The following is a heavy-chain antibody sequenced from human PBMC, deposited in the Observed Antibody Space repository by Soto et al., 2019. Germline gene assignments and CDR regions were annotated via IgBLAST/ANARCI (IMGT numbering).Heavy chain of an antibody. D-gene: IGHD3-22*01. V-gene: IGHV3-23*01. Sequence: GGSLRLSCAASGFTFSSYAMSWVRQAPGKGLEWVSAISGSGGSTYYADSVKGRFTISRDNSKNTLYLQMNSLRAEDTAVYYCAKEGIYYDSSGYYYLEYPFDYGGQGTLVTVSS. CDR2: ISGSGGST. CDR3: AKEGIYYDSSGYYYLEYPFDY. CDR1: GFTFSSYA. J-gene: IGHJ4*02.